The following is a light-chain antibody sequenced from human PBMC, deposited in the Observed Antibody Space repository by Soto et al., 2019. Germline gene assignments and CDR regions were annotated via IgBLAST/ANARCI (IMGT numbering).Light chain of an antibody. J-gene: IGLJ1*01. CDR1: SSDVGSYNL. CDR2: EGS. CDR3: CSYARGNTFV. Sequence: QSVLTQPASVSGSPGQSITISCTGTSSDVGSYNLVSWYQQHPDKAPKVMIHEGSKRPSGVSGRFSGSKSGNTASLTISWLQAEDEADYYCCSYARGNTFVFGTGTKLTVL. V-gene: IGLV2-23*03.